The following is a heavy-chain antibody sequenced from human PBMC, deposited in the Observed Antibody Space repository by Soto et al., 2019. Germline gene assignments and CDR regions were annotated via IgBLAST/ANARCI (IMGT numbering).Heavy chain of an antibody. D-gene: IGHD1-26*01. J-gene: IGHJ4*01. Sequence: ASVKVSCKASGYSITTYNMHRARQAPGQGLEWMAIIYPSGASTSYAPNFQGRVTMTRDTSTNTVYMELSSLRSEDTAVYYCAREQTSGLFYFVHWG. CDR1: GYSITTYN. CDR2: IYPSGAST. V-gene: IGHV1-46*01. CDR3: AREQTSGLFYFVH.